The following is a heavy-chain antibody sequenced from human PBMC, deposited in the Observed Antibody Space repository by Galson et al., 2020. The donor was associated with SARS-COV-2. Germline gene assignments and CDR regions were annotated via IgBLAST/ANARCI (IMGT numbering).Heavy chain of an antibody. CDR2: ISGSGGST. V-gene: IGHV3-23*01. CDR1: GFTFSSYA. CDR3: AKDRRVFIAVAGHFDY. D-gene: IGHD6-19*01. J-gene: IGHJ4*02. Sequence: TGGSLRLSCAASGFTFSSYAMSWVRQAPGKGLEWVSAISGSGGSTYYADSVKGRFTISRDNSKNTLYLQINSLRAEDTAVYYCAKDRRVFIAVAGHFDYWGQGTLIIVSS.